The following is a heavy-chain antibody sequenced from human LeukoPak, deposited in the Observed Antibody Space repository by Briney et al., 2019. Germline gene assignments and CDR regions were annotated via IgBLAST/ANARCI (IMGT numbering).Heavy chain of an antibody. D-gene: IGHD5-18*01. Sequence: GGSLRLSCTASGFTFSTYEMNWGRQAPGKGLEWVSYISAGGSSIYYADSVKGRFTISRDNAKNSLYLQMNSLRAEDTTVYYCARGGNYGYLWNAFDIWGQGTMVTVSS. CDR3: ARGGNYGYLWNAFDI. CDR2: ISAGGSSI. V-gene: IGHV3-48*03. J-gene: IGHJ3*02. CDR1: GFTFSTYE.